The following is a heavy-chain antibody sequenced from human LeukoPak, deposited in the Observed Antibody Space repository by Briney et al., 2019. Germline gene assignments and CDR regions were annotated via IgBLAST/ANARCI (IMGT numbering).Heavy chain of an antibody. CDR2: INHSGST. CDR1: GGSFSGYY. Sequence: SETLSLTCAVYGGSFSGYYWSWIRQPPGKGLEWIGEINHSGSTNYNPSLKSRVTISVDTSKNQFSLKLSSVTAADTAVYYCARGPSSSWYGDYWGQGTLVTVSS. D-gene: IGHD6-13*01. CDR3: ARGPSSSWYGDY. J-gene: IGHJ4*02. V-gene: IGHV4-34*01.